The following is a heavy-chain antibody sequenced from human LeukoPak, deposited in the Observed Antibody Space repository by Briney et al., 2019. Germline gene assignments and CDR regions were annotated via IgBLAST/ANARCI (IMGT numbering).Heavy chain of an antibody. J-gene: IGHJ4*02. CDR1: GFTFSSYA. D-gene: IGHD2-15*01. V-gene: IGHV3-23*01. Sequence: PGGSLRLSCAASGFTFSSYAMSWVRQAPGKGLELVSAISGSGASTYYADSMKGRFTISRDNSKNTLYLQMNSLRAEDTAVYYCAKEYCSGGSCYVRVGYFDYWGQGTLVTVSS. CDR2: ISGSGAST. CDR3: AKEYCSGGSCYVRVGYFDY.